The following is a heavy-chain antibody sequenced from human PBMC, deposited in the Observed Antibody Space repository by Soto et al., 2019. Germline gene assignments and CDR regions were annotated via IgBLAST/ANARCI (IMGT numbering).Heavy chain of an antibody. CDR1: GYTFTSYG. V-gene: IGHV1-18*03. CDR3: ARGYCSAGNCPPGGY. Sequence: ASVKVSCKASGYTFTSYGISWVRQAPGQGLEWMGWISAYNGNTNYSQKLQGRVTITRDTSATTAYMELSSLRSEDMAVYYCARGYCSAGNCPPGGYWGQGTLVTVSS. D-gene: IGHD2-15*01. J-gene: IGHJ4*02. CDR2: ISAYNGNT.